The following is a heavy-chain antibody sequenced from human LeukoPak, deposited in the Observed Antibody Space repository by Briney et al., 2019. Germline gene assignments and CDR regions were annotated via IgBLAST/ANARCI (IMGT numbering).Heavy chain of an antibody. V-gene: IGHV4-34*01. Sequence: PLETLSLTCAVYGGSFSGYYWSWIRQPPGKGLEWIGEINHSGSTNYNPSLKSRVTISVDTSKNQFSLKLSSVTAADTAVYYCARAPGGYCSSTSCSYFDYWGQGTLVTVSS. CDR3: ARAPGGYCSSTSCSYFDY. CDR2: INHSGST. D-gene: IGHD2-2*01. J-gene: IGHJ4*02. CDR1: GGSFSGYY.